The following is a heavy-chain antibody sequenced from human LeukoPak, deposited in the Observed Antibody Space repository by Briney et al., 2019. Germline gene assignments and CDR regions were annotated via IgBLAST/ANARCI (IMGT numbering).Heavy chain of an antibody. CDR3: ARADIVVVPAVFPGRYYYYYGMDV. V-gene: IGHV3-21*01. Sequence: GGSLRLSCAASGFTFSSYSMNWVRQAPGKGLEWVSSISSSSSYIYYADSVKGRLTISRDNAKNSLYLQMNSLRAEDTAVYYCARADIVVVPAVFPGRYYYYYGMDVWGQGTTVTVSS. CDR2: ISSSSSYI. J-gene: IGHJ6*02. CDR1: GFTFSSYS. D-gene: IGHD2-2*01.